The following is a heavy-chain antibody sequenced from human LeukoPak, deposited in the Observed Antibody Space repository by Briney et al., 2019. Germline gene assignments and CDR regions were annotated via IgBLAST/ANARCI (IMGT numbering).Heavy chain of an antibody. Sequence: GRSLRLSCAASGFTFSSYGMHWVRQAPGKGLEWVAVIWYDGSNKYYADSVKGRFTISRDNSKNTLYLEGNNLRAEDTAVYCCERGRWDTGGLNGMDVWGQGTTVTVSS. CDR1: GFTFSSYG. V-gene: IGHV3-33*01. J-gene: IGHJ6*02. CDR3: ERGRWDTGGLNGMDV. CDR2: IWYDGSNK. D-gene: IGHD2-8*02.